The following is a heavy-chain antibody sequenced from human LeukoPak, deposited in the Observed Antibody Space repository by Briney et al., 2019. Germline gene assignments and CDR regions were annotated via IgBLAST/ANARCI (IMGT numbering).Heavy chain of an antibody. Sequence: SSQTLSLTCTVSGGSISSGGNYWTWIRQHPGKGLECIGYIYNSGNTYYNSSLKSRVTISLDTSKNQFSLNLSSVTAADTAVYYCARGLRGFSFGGVRFYMDVWGKGTTVTVSS. CDR3: ARGLRGFSFGGVRFYMDV. V-gene: IGHV4-31*03. J-gene: IGHJ6*03. CDR1: GGSISSGGNY. CDR2: IYNSGNT. D-gene: IGHD5-18*01.